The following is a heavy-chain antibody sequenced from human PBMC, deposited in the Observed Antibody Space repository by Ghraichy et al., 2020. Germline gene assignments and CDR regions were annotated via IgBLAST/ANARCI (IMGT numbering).Heavy chain of an antibody. CDR3: ARDLAGDY. CDR1: GDSISSFY. J-gene: IGHJ4*02. D-gene: IGHD6-13*01. CDR2: IHYSGST. V-gene: IGHV4-59*01. Sequence: SETLSLTCTVSGDSISSFYWSWIRQPPGKGLEWIGYIHYSGSTNYNPSLKSRVTISVDTSKNQFSLKLRSVTAADTAVYYCARDLAGDYWGQGTLVTVSS.